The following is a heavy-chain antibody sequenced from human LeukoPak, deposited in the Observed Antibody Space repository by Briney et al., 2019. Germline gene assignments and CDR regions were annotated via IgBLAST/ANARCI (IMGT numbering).Heavy chain of an antibody. CDR1: VFTFSSYA. CDR3: TTDIVVVPAAPNAFDI. D-gene: IGHD2-2*01. V-gene: IGHV3-23*01. J-gene: IGHJ3*02. CDR2: ISGSGVST. Sequence: VGSLRLSCAASVFTFSSYAMSWVRQAPGKGLEWVSAISGSGVSTYYADSVKGRFTISRDNSKNTLYLQMNSLRAEDTAVYYCTTDIVVVPAAPNAFDIWGQGTMVTVSS.